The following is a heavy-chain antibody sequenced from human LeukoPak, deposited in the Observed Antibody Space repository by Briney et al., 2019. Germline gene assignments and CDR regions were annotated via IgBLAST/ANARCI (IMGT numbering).Heavy chain of an antibody. CDR1: GYSISSGYY. D-gene: IGHD2-8*01. J-gene: IGHJ5*02. CDR2: IYHSGST. CDR3: ARKVAVMVYAIRGNWFDP. Sequence: PSETLSLTCAVSGYSISSGYYWGWIRQPPGKELEWIGSIYHSGSTNYNPSLKSRVTISVDTSKNQFSLKLSSVTAADTAVYYCARKVAVMVYAIRGNWFDPWGQGTLVTVSS. V-gene: IGHV4-38-2*01.